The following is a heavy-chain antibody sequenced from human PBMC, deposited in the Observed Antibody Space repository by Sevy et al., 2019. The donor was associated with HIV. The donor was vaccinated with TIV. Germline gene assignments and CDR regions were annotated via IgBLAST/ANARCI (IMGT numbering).Heavy chain of an antibody. Sequence: GGSLRLSCAASGFTFSSYGMHWVRQAPGKGLEWVAVIWYDGSNKYYADSVKGRFTISRDNSKNTLYLQMNSLRAEDTAVYYCAKDALNYYDSSGYFRSYYYYYMDVWGKWTTVTVSS. CDR2: IWYDGSNK. CDR3: AKDALNYYDSSGYFRSYYYYYMDV. V-gene: IGHV3-33*06. J-gene: IGHJ6*03. CDR1: GFTFSSYG. D-gene: IGHD3-22*01.